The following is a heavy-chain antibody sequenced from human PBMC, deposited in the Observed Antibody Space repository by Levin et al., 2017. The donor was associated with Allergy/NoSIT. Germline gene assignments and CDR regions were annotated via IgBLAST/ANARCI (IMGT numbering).Heavy chain of an antibody. CDR2: ISGSGGST. J-gene: IGHJ5*02. V-gene: IGHV3-23*01. CDR1: GFTFSSYA. D-gene: IGHD2-2*01. Sequence: GESLKISCAASGFTFSSYAMSWVRQAPGKGLEWVSAISGSGGSTYYADSVKGRFTISRDNSKNTLYLQMNSLRAEDTAVYYCAKVSGEAFIVVVPAGFDPWGQGTLVTVSS. CDR3: AKVSGEAFIVVVPAGFDP.